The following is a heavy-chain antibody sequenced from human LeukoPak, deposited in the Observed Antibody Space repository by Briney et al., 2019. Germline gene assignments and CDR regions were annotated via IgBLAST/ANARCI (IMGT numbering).Heavy chain of an antibody. J-gene: IGHJ4*02. D-gene: IGHD1-7*01. Sequence: GGSLRLSCAVSGFTFSTYWMSWVRQAPGKGLEWVAVISYDGSNKYYADSVKGRFTISRDNSKNTLYLQMNSLRAEDTAVYYCARDDGLELELREYYFDYWGQGTLVTVSS. CDR3: ARDDGLELELREYYFDY. CDR2: ISYDGSNK. V-gene: IGHV3-30-3*01. CDR1: GFTFSTYW.